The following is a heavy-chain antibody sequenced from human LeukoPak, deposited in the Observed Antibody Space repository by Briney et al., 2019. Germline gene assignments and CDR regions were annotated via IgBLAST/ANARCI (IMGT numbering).Heavy chain of an antibody. CDR3: TRGDVPATSPGGVFDI. J-gene: IGHJ3*02. CDR1: GFIFSTYW. Sequence: GGSLRLSCATSGFIFSTYWMSWVRQAPGKGLEWVANIKEDGSEKNYVDSVKGRFTISRDNAKNSLYLQMNSLRAEDMAVYYCTRGDVPATSPGGVFDIWGRGTMVTVSS. V-gene: IGHV3-7*01. D-gene: IGHD2-2*01. CDR2: IKEDGSEK.